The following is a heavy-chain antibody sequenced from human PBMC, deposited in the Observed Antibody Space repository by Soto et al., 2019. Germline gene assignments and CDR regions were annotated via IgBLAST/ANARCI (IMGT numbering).Heavy chain of an antibody. V-gene: IGHV4-59*08. CDR3: ARRYKTTENYYSDY. CDR1: VGAISSYY. J-gene: IGHJ4*02. D-gene: IGHD4-17*01. CDR2: IYYSGSP. Sequence: QVQLQESGPGLVKPSETLSLTCTVSVGAISSYYWSWLRQPPGKGLEWIGYIYYSGSPNYNPSLKSRATRTLATSMTQLSLKPSSVTAADTAVYYCARRYKTTENYYSDYRGQGTLDTVAS.